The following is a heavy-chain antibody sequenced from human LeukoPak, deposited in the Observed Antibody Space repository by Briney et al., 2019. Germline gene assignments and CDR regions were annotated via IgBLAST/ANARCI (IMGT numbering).Heavy chain of an antibody. D-gene: IGHD2-15*01. V-gene: IGHV4-34*01. Sequence: SETLSLTCGVYGGAFSGYYWSWIRQPPGKGLEWIGEINHSGSAKYNPSLKSRVTISVDTSKSQFSLKLTSVTAADTAVYYCARLKDLWFDPWGQGTLVTVSS. CDR2: INHSGSA. CDR3: ARLKDLWFDP. J-gene: IGHJ5*02. CDR1: GGAFSGYY.